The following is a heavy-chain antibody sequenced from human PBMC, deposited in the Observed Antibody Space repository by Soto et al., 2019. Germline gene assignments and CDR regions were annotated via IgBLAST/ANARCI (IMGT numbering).Heavy chain of an antibody. D-gene: IGHD7-27*01. CDR2: IIPIFGTA. CDR1: GGTFSSYA. J-gene: IGHJ3*02. V-gene: IGHV1-69*13. Sequence: ASVKVSCKASGGTFSSYAISWVRQAPGQGLEWMEGIIPIFGTANYAQKFQGRVTITADESTSTAYMELSSLRSEDTAVYYCARAATGDQDAFDIWGQGTMVTVSS. CDR3: ARAATGDQDAFDI.